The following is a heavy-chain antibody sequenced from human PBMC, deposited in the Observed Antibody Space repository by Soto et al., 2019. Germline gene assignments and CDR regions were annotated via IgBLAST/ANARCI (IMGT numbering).Heavy chain of an antibody. D-gene: IGHD3-3*02. V-gene: IGHV4-39*01. Sequence: PSETRSLTCAVSGDSISRSIYYWAWIRQPPGKGLDWIGSIHYRANSYYSPSLKSRITISVETSKNQISLRLSSVTAADTAVYYCARPLQLAVSGFDPWGQGTLVTVSS. CDR3: ARPLQLAVSGFDP. CDR1: GDSISRSIYY. J-gene: IGHJ5*02. CDR2: IHYRANS.